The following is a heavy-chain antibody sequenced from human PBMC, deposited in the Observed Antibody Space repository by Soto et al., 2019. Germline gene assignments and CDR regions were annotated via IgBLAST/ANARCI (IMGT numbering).Heavy chain of an antibody. CDR3: ARSDSTYSSGWASYYYGMDV. D-gene: IGHD6-19*01. J-gene: IGHJ6*02. CDR1: GGTFSSYA. Sequence: QVQLVQSGAEVKKPGSSVKVSCKASGGTFSSYAISWVRQAPGQGLEWMGGIIPIFGTANYAQKFQGRVTITAEESTSTAYMELSSLRSEDTAVYYCARSDSTYSSGWASYYYGMDVWGQGTTVTVSS. CDR2: IIPIFGTA. V-gene: IGHV1-69*01.